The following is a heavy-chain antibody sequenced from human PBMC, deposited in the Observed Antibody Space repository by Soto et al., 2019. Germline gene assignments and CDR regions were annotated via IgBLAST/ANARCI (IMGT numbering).Heavy chain of an antibody. V-gene: IGHV3-30*18. D-gene: IGHD3-10*01. CDR1: GFTFSTYS. CDR3: AKGGVGMRLWTHLDH. J-gene: IGHJ4*02. CDR2: ISYDENNE. Sequence: GGSLRLSCAASGFTFSTYSMHWVRQAPGKGLECVALISYDENNEYYADSVKGRFTISRDNSKNTLYLQMNSLRAEDTAVYYCAKGGVGMRLWTHLDHWGQGTLVTVSS.